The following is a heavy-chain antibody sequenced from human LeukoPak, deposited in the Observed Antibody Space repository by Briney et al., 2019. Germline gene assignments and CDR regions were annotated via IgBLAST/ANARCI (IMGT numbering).Heavy chain of an antibody. CDR2: TYPVDSDT. CDR3: ARQRYKDSSGYWDFDN. D-gene: IGHD3-22*01. Sequence: GESLKISCKGSGYGFANYWIGWVRQMPAKGLEWMGITYPVDSDTRYSPSFQGQVTISADKSTNTAYLQWGSLKASDTAMYYCARQRYKDSSGYWDFDNWGQGTLVTVSS. V-gene: IGHV5-51*01. J-gene: IGHJ4*02. CDR1: GYGFANYW.